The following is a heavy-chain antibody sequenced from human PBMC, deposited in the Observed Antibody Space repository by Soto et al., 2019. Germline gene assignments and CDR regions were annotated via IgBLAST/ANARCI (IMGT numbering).Heavy chain of an antibody. Sequence: SETLSLTCAVSGGSISITKVARWFRQPPGKGLEWIGEIYHSGSTNYNPSLKSRVTISVDKSKNQFSLKLSSVTAADTAVYYCARDRGATGFFDYWGQGTLVTVPS. D-gene: IGHD1-26*01. V-gene: IGHV4-4*02. CDR1: GGSISITKV. J-gene: IGHJ4*02. CDR3: ARDRGATGFFDY. CDR2: IYHSGST.